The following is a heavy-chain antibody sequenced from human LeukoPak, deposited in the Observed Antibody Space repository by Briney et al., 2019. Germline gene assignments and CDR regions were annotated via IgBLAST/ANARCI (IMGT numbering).Heavy chain of an antibody. CDR3: ARDGYDSSGYFDY. CDR1: GGSISSYY. V-gene: IGHV4-59*01. Sequence: SETLSLTCTVSGGSISSYYWSWIRQPPGKGLEWIGYIYYSGSTNYNPSLKSRVTISVDTSKNQFSLKLSSVTAADTAVYYCARDGYDSSGYFDYWGQGTLVTVYS. CDR2: IYYSGST. D-gene: IGHD3-22*01. J-gene: IGHJ4*02.